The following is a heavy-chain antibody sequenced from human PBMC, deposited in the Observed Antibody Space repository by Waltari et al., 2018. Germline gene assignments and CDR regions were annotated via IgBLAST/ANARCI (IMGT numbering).Heavy chain of an antibody. V-gene: IGHV3-21*01. CDR1: GFTFSSYS. CDR2: ISSSSSYI. D-gene: IGHD6-19*01. Sequence: EAQLVESGGGLVKPGGSLRLSCAASGFTFSSYSMNWVRQAPGKGLEWVSSISSSSSYIYYADSVKGRFTISRDNAKNSLYLQMNSLRAEDTAVYYCARDGAVAGTGEGVFDYWGQGTLVTVSS. J-gene: IGHJ4*02. CDR3: ARDGAVAGTGEGVFDY.